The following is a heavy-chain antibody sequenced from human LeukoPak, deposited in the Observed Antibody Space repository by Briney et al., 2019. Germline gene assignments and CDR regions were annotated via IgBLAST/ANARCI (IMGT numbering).Heavy chain of an antibody. CDR1: GGTFSSYA. CDR3: ENRPRHFSGTSCYLRY. V-gene: IGHV1-69*13. J-gene: IGHJ4*02. Sequence: SVKVTCAAYGGTFSSYACSWVRQAPGQGLEWMGGIIPIFGAANYAQKFRGRAMFAAEESTSIAYMELSSLRSEDTAVYYWENRPRHFSGTSCYLRYWGQGTLVTVSS. CDR2: IIPIFGAA. D-gene: IGHD2-2*01.